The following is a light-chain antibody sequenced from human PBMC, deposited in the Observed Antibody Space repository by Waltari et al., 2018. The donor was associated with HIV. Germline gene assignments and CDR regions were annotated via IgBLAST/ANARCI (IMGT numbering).Light chain of an antibody. J-gene: IGLJ2*01. CDR2: EVQ. CDR1: SPDIGSSDS. CDR3: SSYSTGDTLVL. V-gene: IGLV2-14*01. Sequence: QSALTQPASVSGSPGQSITISCSGASPDIGSSDSVSWYRQLPDRAPRLLLYEVQKRPSGVSRRFSGSKSGNTASLTISALQVEDEAVYFCSSYSTGDTLVLFGGGTRLTVL.